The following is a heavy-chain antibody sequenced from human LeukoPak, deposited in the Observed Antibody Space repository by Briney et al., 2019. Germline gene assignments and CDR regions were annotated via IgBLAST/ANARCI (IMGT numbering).Heavy chain of an antibody. Sequence: SQALSLTCAVSGGSISSGGYSWSWIRQPPGKGLEWIGYIYHSGSTYYNPSLKSRVTISVDTSKNQFSLKLSSVTAADTAVYYCARGTLIGDFWSGYSPSYYYYYGMDVWGQGTTVTVSS. CDR3: ARGTLIGDFWSGYSPSYYYYYGMDV. CDR1: GGSISSGGYS. V-gene: IGHV4-30-2*01. D-gene: IGHD3-3*01. J-gene: IGHJ6*02. CDR2: IYHSGST.